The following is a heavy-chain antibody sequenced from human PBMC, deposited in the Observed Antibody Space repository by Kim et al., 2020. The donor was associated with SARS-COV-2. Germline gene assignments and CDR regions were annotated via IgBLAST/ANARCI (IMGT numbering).Heavy chain of an antibody. CDR3: AKAPAAAGTLWFDP. Sequence: ADAVKGRFTNSSDKSKNTLYLQMNSLRAEDTGVYYCAKAPAAAGTLWFDPWGQGTLVTVSS. D-gene: IGHD6-13*01. J-gene: IGHJ5*02. V-gene: IGHV3-23*01.